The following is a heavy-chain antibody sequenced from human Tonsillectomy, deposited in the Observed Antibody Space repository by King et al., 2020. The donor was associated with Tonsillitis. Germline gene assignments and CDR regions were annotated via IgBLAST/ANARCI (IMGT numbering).Heavy chain of an antibody. CDR3: ASYYEYFQH. D-gene: IGHD1-26*01. Sequence: QLQDSGPGLVKPSETLSLTCTVSGGSISSYYWSWIRQPPGKGLEWIGYIYYSGSTNYNPSLKSRVTISVDTSKNQFSLKLSSVTAADTAVYYCASYYEYFQHWGQGTLVTVSS. CDR1: GGSISSYY. V-gene: IGHV4-59*01. J-gene: IGHJ1*01. CDR2: IYYSGST.